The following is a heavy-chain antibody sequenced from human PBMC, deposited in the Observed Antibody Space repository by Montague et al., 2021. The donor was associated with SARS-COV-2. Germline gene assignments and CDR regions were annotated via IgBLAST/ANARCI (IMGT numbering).Heavy chain of an antibody. D-gene: IGHD1-1*01. CDR3: AKDLDTFTGEVVTYFEN. V-gene: IGHV3-23*01. J-gene: IGHJ4*02. CDR1: GFTFSSYA. Sequence: SLRLSCAASGFTFSSYAMGWVRQAPGKGLEWVSGISGSGGGTQYADSVKGRFTISRDNSKNTLHLQMNTLRAEDTAVYYCAKDLDTFTGEVVTYFENWGQGTLVTVSS. CDR2: ISGSGGGT.